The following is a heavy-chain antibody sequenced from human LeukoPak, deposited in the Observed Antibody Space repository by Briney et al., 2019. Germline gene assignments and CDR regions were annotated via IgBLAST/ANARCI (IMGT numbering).Heavy chain of an antibody. V-gene: IGHV7-4-1*02. Sequence: ASVKVSCKASGYTFTSYGISWVRQAPGQGLEWMGWINTNTGNPTYAQGFTGRSVFSLDTSVSTAYLQISSLKAEDTAVYYCARDGADTAFDIWGQGTMVTVSS. CDR1: GYTFTSYG. D-gene: IGHD3-16*01. CDR3: ARDGADTAFDI. J-gene: IGHJ3*02. CDR2: INTNTGNP.